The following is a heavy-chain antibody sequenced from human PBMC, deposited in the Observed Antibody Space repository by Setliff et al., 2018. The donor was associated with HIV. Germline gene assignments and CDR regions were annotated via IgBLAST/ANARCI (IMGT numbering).Heavy chain of an antibody. J-gene: IGHJ2*01. CDR2: IYHSGST. Sequence: SETLSLTCTVSAYSINSGYYWGWIRQSPGKGLEWIASIYHSGSTYYNPSLKSRVTISVDTSKNQFSLKLSSVTAADTAVYYCARHDGTYCGGDCYLLGYFDLWGRGTLVTVSS. CDR3: ARHDGTYCGGDCYLLGYFDL. V-gene: IGHV4-38-2*02. D-gene: IGHD2-21*02. CDR1: AYSINSGYY.